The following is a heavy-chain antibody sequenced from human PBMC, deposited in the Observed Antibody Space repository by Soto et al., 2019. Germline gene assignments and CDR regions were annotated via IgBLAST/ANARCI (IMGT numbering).Heavy chain of an antibody. D-gene: IGHD3-10*01. CDR3: AKGPVTMVRGVIIPIDY. Sequence: GGSLRLSCAASGLTFSSYAMSWVRQAPGKGLEWVSAISGSGGSTYYADSVKGRFTISRDNSKNTLYLQMNSLRAEDTAVYYCAKGPVTMVRGVIIPIDYWGQGTLVTVSS. J-gene: IGHJ4*02. CDR1: GLTFSSYA. CDR2: ISGSGGST. V-gene: IGHV3-23*01.